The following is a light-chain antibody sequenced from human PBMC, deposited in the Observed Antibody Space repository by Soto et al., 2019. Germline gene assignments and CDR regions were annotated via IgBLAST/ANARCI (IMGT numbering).Light chain of an antibody. CDR1: QSISSW. J-gene: IGKJ1*01. CDR3: QQYNSSPWT. CDR2: KAS. Sequence: DIQMTQSPSTLSASVGDRVTITCRASQSISSWLAWYQQKPGKAPKLLIYKASSLESGVQSRFSGSGAGTEFTLTISSLQPDDFATYYFQQYNSSPWTFGQGTKVEIK. V-gene: IGKV1-5*03.